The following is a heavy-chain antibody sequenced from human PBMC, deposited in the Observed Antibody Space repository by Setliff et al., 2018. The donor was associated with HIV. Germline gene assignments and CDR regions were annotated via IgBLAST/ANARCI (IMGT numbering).Heavy chain of an antibody. J-gene: IGHJ5*02. CDR1: GGSISSSNYY. D-gene: IGHD3-22*01. Sequence: LSLTCTVSGGSISSSNYYWGWIRQPPGKGLEWIGSIYYSGSTYYNPSLKSRVTISVDTSKNQFSLKLSSVTAADTAVYYCARDRGSDGSGDKWFDPWGQGTLVTVSS. V-gene: IGHV4-39*07. CDR2: IYYSGST. CDR3: ARDRGSDGSGDKWFDP.